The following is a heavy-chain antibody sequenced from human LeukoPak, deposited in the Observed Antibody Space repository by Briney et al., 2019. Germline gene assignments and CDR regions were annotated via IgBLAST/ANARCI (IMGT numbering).Heavy chain of an antibody. CDR1: GFTFSSYG. V-gene: IGHV3-23*01. CDR2: ISGSGGRA. D-gene: IGHD4-17*01. Sequence: GGALRLSCAASGFTFSSYGTSWGCQAPGKGLERVSAISGSGGRAYYADSVKGPFTTSRDKSKNTPYIQMISLRAEDTSVYYCAKDNPTAVTAHDYWGQGTLVTVSS. J-gene: IGHJ4*02. CDR3: AKDNPTAVTAHDY.